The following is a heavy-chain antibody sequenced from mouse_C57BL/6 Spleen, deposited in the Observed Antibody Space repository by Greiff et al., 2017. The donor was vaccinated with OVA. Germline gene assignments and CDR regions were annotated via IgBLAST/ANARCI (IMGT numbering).Heavy chain of an antibody. CDR3: VRVGVDRYWAMDY. D-gene: IGHD1-1*01. V-gene: IGHV5-16*01. J-gene: IGHJ4*01. CDR2: INYDGSST. CDR1: GFTFSDYS. Sequence: EVKLLESGGGLVQPGSSMKLSCTASGFTFSDYSMPWVHQVPEKGLEWVANINYDGSSTYYLDSLKSRFIFSRDNAKNMQYLQSSRLKSEDTATYYCVRVGVDRYWAMDYWGQGTSVTVSS.